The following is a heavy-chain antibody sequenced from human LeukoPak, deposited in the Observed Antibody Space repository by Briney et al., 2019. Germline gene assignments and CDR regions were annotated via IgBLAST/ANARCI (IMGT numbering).Heavy chain of an antibody. D-gene: IGHD6-6*01. CDR2: ISYDGSNK. J-gene: IGHJ4*02. V-gene: IGHV3-30-3*01. CDR1: GFTFSSYA. Sequence: GGSLRLSCAASGFTFSSYAMHWVRQAPGKGLEWVAVISYDGSNKYYADSVKGRFTISRDNSKNTLYLQMNSLRAGDTAVYYCARGSQLVLSYWGQGTLVTVSS. CDR3: ARGSQLVLSY.